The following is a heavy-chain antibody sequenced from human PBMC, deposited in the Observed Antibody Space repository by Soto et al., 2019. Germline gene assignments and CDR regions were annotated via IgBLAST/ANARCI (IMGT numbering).Heavy chain of an antibody. CDR3: ARDGVEVQKYYYYGMDV. V-gene: IGHV3-21*01. J-gene: IGHJ6*02. CDR1: GFTFSSYS. D-gene: IGHD1-1*01. CDR2: ISSSSSYI. Sequence: EVQLVESGGGLVKPGGSLRLSCAASGFTFSSYSMNWVRQAPGKGLEWVSSISSSSSYIYYADSVKGRFTISRDNAKNXPYLQKNSLRAEDTAVYYCARDGVEVQKYYYYGMDVWGQGTTVTVSS.